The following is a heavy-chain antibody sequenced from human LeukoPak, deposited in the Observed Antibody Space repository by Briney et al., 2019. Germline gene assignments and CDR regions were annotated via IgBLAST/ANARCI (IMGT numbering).Heavy chain of an antibody. CDR1: GGSFSGYY. CDR3: ARVNYSNYYYYYYMDV. D-gene: IGHD4-11*01. J-gene: IGHJ6*03. CDR2: INHSGST. Sequence: SETLSLTCAVYGGSFSGYYWSWIRQPPGKGLEWIGEINHSGSTNYNPSLKSRVTISVDTSKNQFSLKPSSVTAADTAVYYCARVNYSNYYYYYYMDVWGKGTTVTVSS. V-gene: IGHV4-34*01.